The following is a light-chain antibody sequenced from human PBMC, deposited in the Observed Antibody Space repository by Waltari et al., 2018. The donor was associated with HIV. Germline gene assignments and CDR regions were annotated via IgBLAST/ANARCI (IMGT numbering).Light chain of an antibody. Sequence: DIQMTQSPTSLSASVGDRVTTTCRASQGIRNDLGWYQQKPGIAPTRLIYGASTLESGVPSRFSGSGSGTEFTLTINSLQPEDFATYYCLQHSSYPLTFGQGTKVEIK. CDR1: QGIRND. V-gene: IGKV1-17*01. CDR3: LQHSSYPLT. CDR2: GAS. J-gene: IGKJ1*01.